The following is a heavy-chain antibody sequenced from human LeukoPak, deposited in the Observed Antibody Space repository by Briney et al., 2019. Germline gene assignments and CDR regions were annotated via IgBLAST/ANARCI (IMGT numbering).Heavy chain of an antibody. J-gene: IGHJ4*02. Sequence: SETLSLTCTVSGGSISSSSYYWGWIRQPPGKGLEWIGSIYYSGSTYYNPSLKSRVTISVDTSKNQFSLKLSSVTAADTAVYYCARHFGRAIAAAGTPLFDYWGQGTLVTVSS. CDR1: GGSISSSSYY. D-gene: IGHD6-13*01. CDR3: ARHFGRAIAAAGTPLFDY. V-gene: IGHV4-39*01. CDR2: IYYSGST.